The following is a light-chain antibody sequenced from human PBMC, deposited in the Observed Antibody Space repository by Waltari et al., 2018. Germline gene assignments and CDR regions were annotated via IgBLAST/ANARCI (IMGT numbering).Light chain of an antibody. CDR2: GSS. Sequence: EIVMTQSPATLSVSPGESATLSCRASQSVSTNLAWYQQKPGQVLRLLIYGSSTRATGIPARFSGSGSGTEFTLTISSLQSEDSAVYYCQQYNNWPACGQGTKVEIK. J-gene: IGKJ1*01. CDR3: QQYNNWPA. V-gene: IGKV3-15*01. CDR1: QSVSTN.